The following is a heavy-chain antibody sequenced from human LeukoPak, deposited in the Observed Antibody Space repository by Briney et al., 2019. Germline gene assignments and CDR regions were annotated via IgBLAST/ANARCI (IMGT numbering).Heavy chain of an antibody. CDR2: IYYSGST. D-gene: IGHD3-22*01. J-gene: IGHJ4*02. V-gene: IGHV4-59*12. CDR1: GGSISSYY. CDR3: ARKPIVNSAWYYFDY. Sequence: SETLSLTCTVSGGSISSYYWSWIRQPPGKGLEWIGYIYYSGSTNYNPSLKSRVTISVDTSKNQFSLKLSSVTAADTAVYYCARKPIVNSAWYYFDYWGQGTLVTVSS.